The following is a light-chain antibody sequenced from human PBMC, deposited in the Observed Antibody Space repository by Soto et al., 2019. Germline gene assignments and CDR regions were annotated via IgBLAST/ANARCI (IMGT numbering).Light chain of an antibody. Sequence: QSVLTQPPSASGSPGQSVTISGTGTSSDVGAYNYVSWYQQHPGKAPKLMIFEVSKRPSGVPDRFSGSKSGNTASLTVSGLLTEDEADYYCSSYAGSNNLVFGGGTKVTVL. J-gene: IGLJ2*01. CDR2: EVS. V-gene: IGLV2-8*01. CDR3: SSYAGSNNLV. CDR1: SSDVGAYNY.